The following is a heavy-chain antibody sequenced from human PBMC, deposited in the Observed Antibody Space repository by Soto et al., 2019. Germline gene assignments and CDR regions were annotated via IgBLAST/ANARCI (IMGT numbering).Heavy chain of an antibody. Sequence: GGSLRLSCAASGFTFGSYAMSWVRLAPGKGLEWVSVAGPSGSSTFYADSVRGRFTISRDNVENTLYLQMNSLRVADTALYFCARTYYYDSTGYYRTFDYWLQGTLVTVPS. CDR2: AGPSGSST. J-gene: IGHJ4*02. CDR3: ARTYYYDSTGYYRTFDY. V-gene: IGHV3-23*01. D-gene: IGHD3-22*01. CDR1: GFTFGSYA.